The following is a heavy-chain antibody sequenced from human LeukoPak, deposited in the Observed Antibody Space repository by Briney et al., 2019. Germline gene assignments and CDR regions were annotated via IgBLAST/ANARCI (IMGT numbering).Heavy chain of an antibody. V-gene: IGHV4-39*01. J-gene: IGHJ4*02. D-gene: IGHD3-10*01. CDR3: ARQSVGTASIYYLAY. CDR2: IHYSGTT. Sequence: PSETLSLTCAVSGASISGSNGYYWGWIRQPPGKGLGWISSIHYSGTTHYNPFVKSRVSIFIDTSNNQFSLNLNFVTAADTAVYYCARQSVGTASIYYLAYWGQGILVTVSS. CDR1: GASISGSNGYY.